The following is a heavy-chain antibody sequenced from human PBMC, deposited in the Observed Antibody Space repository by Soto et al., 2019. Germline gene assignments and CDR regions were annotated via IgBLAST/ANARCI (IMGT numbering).Heavy chain of an antibody. CDR2: ISTSGSYI. V-gene: IGHV3-21*01. D-gene: IGHD3-16*01. Sequence: EVRLVESGGGLVKPGGSLRLSCAASGFTFTIFTMIWVRQAPGKGLEWVSSISTSGSYISYADSVKGRFTISRDNSKKSLYRQMDSLRAEDTAVYYCATDWGDRPPDFWGQGTLVTVSS. J-gene: IGHJ4*02. CDR3: ATDWGDRPPDF. CDR1: GFTFTIFT.